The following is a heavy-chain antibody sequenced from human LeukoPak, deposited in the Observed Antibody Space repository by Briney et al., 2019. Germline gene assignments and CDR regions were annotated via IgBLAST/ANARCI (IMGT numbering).Heavy chain of an antibody. CDR3: ARHIFGHLFDT. V-gene: IGHV4-59*01. Sequence: PSETLSLTCNVSGDSISPYYWSWIRQPPRKGLEWVGYVFRTGHTNYNPSLRSRVTISLDTSKNQFSLKLSSVTAADTAVYYCARHIFGHLFDTWGQGTLVTVSS. D-gene: IGHD3-3*02. J-gene: IGHJ4*02. CDR1: GDSISPYY. CDR2: VFRTGHT.